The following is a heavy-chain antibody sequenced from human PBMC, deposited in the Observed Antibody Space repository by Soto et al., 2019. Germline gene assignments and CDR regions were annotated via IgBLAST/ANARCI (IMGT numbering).Heavy chain of an antibody. J-gene: IGHJ4*02. D-gene: IGHD3-10*01. CDR3: ARDRHSFRGLEKAGGIFDS. V-gene: IGHV6-1*01. Sequence: SQTLSLTCAISGDSVSSNIAAWNWIRQSPSGGLEWLGRTYYKSTWYYDYAVSVKSRITINPDTSKNQFSLQLNSVSPEDTAVYYWARDRHSFRGLEKAGGIFDSGGQGSRATVSA. CDR1: GDSVSSNIAA. CDR2: TYYKSTWYY.